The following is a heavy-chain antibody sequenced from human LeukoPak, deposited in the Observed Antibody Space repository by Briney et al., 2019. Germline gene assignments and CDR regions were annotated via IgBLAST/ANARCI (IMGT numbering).Heavy chain of an antibody. D-gene: IGHD4-11*01. J-gene: IGHJ4*02. CDR3: ARDAQRGFDYSNSLQY. V-gene: IGHV3-33*01. CDR1: GFIFSHYG. CDR2: IWSDGTNR. Sequence: GTSLRLSCAASGFIFSHYGMHWVRQAPGKGLEWVAVIWSDGTNRYYADSVKGRFSINRDDSQKRVFLQMDSLRAEDTAVYYCARDAQRGFDYSNSLQYWGRGALVTVSS.